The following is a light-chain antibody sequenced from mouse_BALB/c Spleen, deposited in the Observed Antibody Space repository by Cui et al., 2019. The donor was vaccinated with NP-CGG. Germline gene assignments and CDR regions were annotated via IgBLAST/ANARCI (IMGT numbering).Light chain of an antibody. Sequence: QAVLTQESALTTSPGETVTLTCRSSTGTVTTRNYANWVQEKPEHLFTGLIGGTNNRAPGVPARFSGSLIGDKAALTITGAQTEDEAKYFCALWYSNHWVFGGGTKLTVL. J-gene: IGLJ1*01. CDR1: TGTVTTRNY. CDR2: GTN. CDR3: ALWYSNHWV. V-gene: IGLV1*01.